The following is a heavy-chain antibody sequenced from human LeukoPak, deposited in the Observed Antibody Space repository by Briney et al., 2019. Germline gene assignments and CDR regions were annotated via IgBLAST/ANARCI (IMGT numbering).Heavy chain of an antibody. Sequence: PGGTLRLSCAASGFTFSTYGVSWVRQAPGKGLEWVSTISGSAGTTDYADSVKGRFTISRDNAKNTLHLQMNSLRAEDTAVYYCVRDWGYDSSGYWQKYFDSWGQGTLVTVSS. V-gene: IGHV3-23*01. CDR1: GFTFSTYG. CDR3: VRDWGYDSSGYWQKYFDS. D-gene: IGHD3-22*01. CDR2: ISGSAGTT. J-gene: IGHJ4*02.